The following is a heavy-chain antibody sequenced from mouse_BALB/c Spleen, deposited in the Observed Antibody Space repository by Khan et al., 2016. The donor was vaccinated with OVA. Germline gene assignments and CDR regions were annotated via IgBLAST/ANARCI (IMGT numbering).Heavy chain of an antibody. J-gene: IGHJ4*01. CDR2: INPRSGYT. CDR1: GYTFTSNT. D-gene: IGHD2-14*01. Sequence: QVQLKESGAELARPGASVRMSCKASGYTFTSNTMHWVKKRPGQGLEWIGYINPRSGYTNFNQNFKDKATLTADKSYSTAYMQLSSLTSEDSAVYYCARRTTGYTMDYWGQVTSVTVSS. CDR3: ARRTTGYTMDY. V-gene: IGHV1-4*01.